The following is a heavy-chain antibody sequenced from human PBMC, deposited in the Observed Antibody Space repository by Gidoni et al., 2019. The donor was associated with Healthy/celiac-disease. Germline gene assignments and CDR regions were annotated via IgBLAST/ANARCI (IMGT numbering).Heavy chain of an antibody. D-gene: IGHD6-19*01. CDR2: ISWNSGSI. CDR1: GFTFDDSA. CDR3: AKDIGGGSGWYSSSWDY. V-gene: IGHV3-9*01. Sequence: EVQLVESGGGLVPPGRSLSLSCAASGFTFDDSAMHWVRQAPGKGLEWVSGISWNSGSIGYADSVKGRFTISRDNAKNSLYLQMNSLRAEDTALYYCAKDIGGGSGWYSSSWDYWGQGTLVTVSS. J-gene: IGHJ4*02.